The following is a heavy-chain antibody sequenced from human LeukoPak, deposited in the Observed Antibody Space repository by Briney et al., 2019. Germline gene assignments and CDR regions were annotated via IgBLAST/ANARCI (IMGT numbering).Heavy chain of an antibody. CDR2: INHSGST. CDR1: GGSFSGYY. Sequence: SETLSLTCAVYGGSFSGYYWSWIRQPPGKGLEWIGEINHSGSTNYNLSLKSRVTISVDTSKNQFSLKLSSVTAADTAVYYCARYYYDSSGYFHFDYWGQGTLVTVSS. V-gene: IGHV4-34*01. D-gene: IGHD3-22*01. CDR3: ARYYYDSSGYFHFDY. J-gene: IGHJ4*02.